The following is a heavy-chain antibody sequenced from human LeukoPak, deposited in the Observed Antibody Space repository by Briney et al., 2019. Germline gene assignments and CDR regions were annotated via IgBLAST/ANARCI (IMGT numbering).Heavy chain of an antibody. CDR1: GYTFTGYY. Sequence: ASVKVSCKASGYTFTGYYMHWVRPAPGQGLEWMGWINPNSGGTNYAQKFQGRVTMTRDTSISTAYMELSRLRSDDTAVYYCARVWEGATHRRFDYWGQGTLVTVSS. CDR2: INPNSGGT. CDR3: ARVWEGATHRRFDY. J-gene: IGHJ4*02. V-gene: IGHV1-2*02. D-gene: IGHD1-26*01.